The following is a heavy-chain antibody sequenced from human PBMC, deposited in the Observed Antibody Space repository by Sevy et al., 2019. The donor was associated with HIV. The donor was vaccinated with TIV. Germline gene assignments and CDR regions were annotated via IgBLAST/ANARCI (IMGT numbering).Heavy chain of an antibody. CDR2: IYFTGNT. Sequence: SETLSLTCSVSGGSISSYFWTWVRQSPGKGLEWIGNIYFTGNTDYSPSLKSRVTLSLDTSTSHFSLILNSVTAADTAVYYCARDWTTRPRVLDYWGQRTLVTVSS. CDR3: ARDWTTRPRVLDY. D-gene: IGHD6-6*01. J-gene: IGHJ4*02. CDR1: GGSISSYF. V-gene: IGHV4-59*01.